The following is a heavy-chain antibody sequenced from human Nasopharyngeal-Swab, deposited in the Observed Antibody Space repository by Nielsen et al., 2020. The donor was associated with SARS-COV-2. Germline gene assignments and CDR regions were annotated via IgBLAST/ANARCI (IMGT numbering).Heavy chain of an antibody. CDR3: ARPTTLGYYYGMDV. Sequence: WIRQPPGKGLEWIGVINHSGSTNYNPSLKSRVTISVDTSKNQFSLKLSSVTAADTAVYYCARPTTLGYYYGMDVWGQGTTVTVSS. J-gene: IGHJ6*02. D-gene: IGHD1-14*01. V-gene: IGHV4-34*01. CDR2: INHSGST.